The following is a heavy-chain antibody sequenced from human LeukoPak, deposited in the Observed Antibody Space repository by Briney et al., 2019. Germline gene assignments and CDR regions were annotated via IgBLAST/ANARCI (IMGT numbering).Heavy chain of an antibody. CDR1: GFIFSDYY. CDR3: ARDPGSGYEEHFDY. D-gene: IGHD5-12*01. Sequence: GGSLRLSCAASGFIFSDYYMSWIRQAPGKGLEWVSYVSSSGSTMYYTDSVKGRFTISRDNAKDSLYLQMNSLRAEDTAVYYCARDPGSGYEEHFDYWGQGTLVTVSS. J-gene: IGHJ4*02. V-gene: IGHV3-11*01. CDR2: VSSSGSTM.